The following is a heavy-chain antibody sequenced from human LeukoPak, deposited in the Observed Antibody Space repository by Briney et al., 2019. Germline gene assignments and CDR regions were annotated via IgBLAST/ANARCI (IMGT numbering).Heavy chain of an antibody. D-gene: IGHD2-8*01. CDR3: ARSHGLRYYFGY. CDR1: GFTFSSYA. Sequence: AGGSLRLSCAASGFTFSSYAMHWVRQAPGKGLEWVAVISYDGSNKYYADSVKGRFTISRDNSKNTLYLQMNSLRAEDTAVYYCARSHGLRYYFGYWGQGTLVTVSS. V-gene: IGHV3-30-3*01. CDR2: ISYDGSNK. J-gene: IGHJ4*02.